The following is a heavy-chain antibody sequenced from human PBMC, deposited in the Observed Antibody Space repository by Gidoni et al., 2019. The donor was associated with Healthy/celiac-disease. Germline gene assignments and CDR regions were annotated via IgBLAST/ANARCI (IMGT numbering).Heavy chain of an antibody. Sequence: EVQLLESGGGLVQPGGSLRLSCAASGFTFSSYAMSWVRQAPGKGLEWVSAISGSGGSTYYADSVKGRFTISRDNSKNTLYLQMNSLRAEDTTVYYCAKGQRGPVSGSYVHFDYWGQGTLVTVSS. CDR2: ISGSGGST. CDR1: GFTFSSYA. CDR3: AKGQRGPVSGSYVHFDY. J-gene: IGHJ4*02. V-gene: IGHV3-23*01. D-gene: IGHD3-16*01.